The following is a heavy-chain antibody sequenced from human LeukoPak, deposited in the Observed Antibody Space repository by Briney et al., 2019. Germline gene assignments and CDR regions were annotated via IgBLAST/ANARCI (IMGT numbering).Heavy chain of an antibody. J-gene: IGHJ4*02. CDR3: ARAPTYDILTGYYRDY. D-gene: IGHD3-9*01. CDR1: GFTFSSYG. Sequence: GRSLRLSCAASGFTFSSYGMHWVRQAPGKGLEWVSYISTGTTIYYADSVKGRFTISRDNAKKSLYLQMDSLRAEDTAVYYCARAPTYDILTGYYRDYWGQGTLVTVSS. CDR2: ISTGTTI. V-gene: IGHV3-48*04.